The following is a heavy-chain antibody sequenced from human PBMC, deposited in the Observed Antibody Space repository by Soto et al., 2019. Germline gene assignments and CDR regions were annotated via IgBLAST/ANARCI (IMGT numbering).Heavy chain of an antibody. Sequence: SVKVSCKASGGTFSSYAISWVRQAPGQGLEWMGGIIPIFGTANYAQKFQGRVTITADESTSTAYMELSSLRSEDTAVYYCAITLDHCSGGSCYDYYYYGMDVWGQGTTVTVSS. J-gene: IGHJ6*02. CDR2: IIPIFGTA. CDR1: GGTFSSYA. D-gene: IGHD2-15*01. V-gene: IGHV1-69*13. CDR3: AITLDHCSGGSCYDYYYYGMDV.